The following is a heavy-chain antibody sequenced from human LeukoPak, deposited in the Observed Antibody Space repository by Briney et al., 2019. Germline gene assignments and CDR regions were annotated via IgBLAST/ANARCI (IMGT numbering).Heavy chain of an antibody. CDR2: FDPEDGET. J-gene: IGHJ1*01. Sequence: ASVKVSCKVSGYTLTELSMHWVRQAPGKGLEWMGGFDPEDGETIYAQKFQGRITMTEDTSTDTAYMELSSLSSEDTAVYYCATYFGRLGLRYFDWLLKGGFQHWRQGTLVTVSS. V-gene: IGHV1-24*01. CDR3: ATYFGRLGLRYFDWLLKGGFQH. CDR1: GYTLTELS. D-gene: IGHD3-9*01.